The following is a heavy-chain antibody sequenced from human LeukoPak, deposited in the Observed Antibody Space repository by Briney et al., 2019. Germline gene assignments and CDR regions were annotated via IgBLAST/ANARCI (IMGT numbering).Heavy chain of an antibody. CDR3: ARVFSYPLRAPFDP. D-gene: IGHD3-3*01. Sequence: PSETLSLTCTVSGASITNSAYHWGWIRQPPGKGLEWIGSINYSGGTHYNPSLKSRVTISVDTSKNQFSLKLSSVTAADTAVYYCARVFSYPLRAPFDPWGQGTLVTVSS. CDR1: GASITNSAYH. J-gene: IGHJ5*02. V-gene: IGHV4-39*07. CDR2: INYSGGT.